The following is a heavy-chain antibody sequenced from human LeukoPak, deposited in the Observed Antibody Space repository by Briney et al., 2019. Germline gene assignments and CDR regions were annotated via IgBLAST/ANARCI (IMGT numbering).Heavy chain of an antibody. CDR1: GGSIGSSSYY. Sequence: SETLSLTCTVSGGSIGSSSYYWGWIRQPPGKGLEWIGSIYYSGNTYYNASLKSQVSISIDTSKNQFSLRLTSVTAADTAVYYCARQTGSGLFILPGGQGTLVTVSS. V-gene: IGHV4-39*01. D-gene: IGHD3/OR15-3a*01. CDR3: ARQTGSGLFILP. J-gene: IGHJ4*02. CDR2: IYYSGNT.